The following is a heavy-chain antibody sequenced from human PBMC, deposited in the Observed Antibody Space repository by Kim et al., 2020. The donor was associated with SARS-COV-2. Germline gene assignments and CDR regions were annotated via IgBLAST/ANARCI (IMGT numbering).Heavy chain of an antibody. D-gene: IGHD3-3*01. V-gene: IGHV5-51*01. CDR3: ARLVSIFGVIFDY. Sequence: YSPSFQGQVTISADKSISTAYLQWSSLKASDTAMYYCARLVSIFGVIFDYWGQGTLVTVSS. J-gene: IGHJ4*02.